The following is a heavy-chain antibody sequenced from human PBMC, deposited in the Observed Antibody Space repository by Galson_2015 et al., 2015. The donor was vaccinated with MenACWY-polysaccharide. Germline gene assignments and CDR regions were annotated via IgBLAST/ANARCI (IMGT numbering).Heavy chain of an antibody. D-gene: IGHD3/OR15-3a*01. CDR1: GFTFNNYY. J-gene: IGHJ6*02. V-gene: IGHV3-23*01. CDR3: AKDLHWYRMDV. CDR2: LGESGADS. Sequence: SLRLSCAAYGFTFNNYYMAWVRQAPGKGPEWVSALGESGADSFYADSVRGRFTISRDNSQNTLYLHMNSLRLEDTAIYYCAKDLHWYRMDVWGHGTTVTVSS.